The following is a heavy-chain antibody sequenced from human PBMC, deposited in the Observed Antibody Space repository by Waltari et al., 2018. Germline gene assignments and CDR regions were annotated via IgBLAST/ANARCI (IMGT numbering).Heavy chain of an antibody. CDR1: GFTFSNYW. CDR2: IRQYGNEM. CDR3: ARGGSDRAPLDY. J-gene: IGHJ4*02. V-gene: IGHV3-7*01. Sequence: EVQLVESGGGLAQPGGSLRLSCAASGFTFSNYWMSWVRQAPGKGLEWVATIRQYGNEMHYVNSVQGRFTISRDRSLQMSALRSEDTAVYYCARGGSDRAPLDYWGRGTLVTVSS. D-gene: IGHD1-1*01.